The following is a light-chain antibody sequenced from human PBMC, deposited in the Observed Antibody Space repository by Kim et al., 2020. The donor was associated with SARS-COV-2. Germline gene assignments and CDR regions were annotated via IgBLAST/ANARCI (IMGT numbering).Light chain of an antibody. Sequence: LSPAERATLSCRASQGVTSTFLAWYQQKLGQAPRLLIYAASTRATGIPDRFSGSGSGSDYTLTITRLEPEDFAVYYCQQYGDSITFGQGTRLDIK. CDR3: QQYGDSIT. CDR1: QGVTSTF. V-gene: IGKV3-20*01. CDR2: AAS. J-gene: IGKJ5*01.